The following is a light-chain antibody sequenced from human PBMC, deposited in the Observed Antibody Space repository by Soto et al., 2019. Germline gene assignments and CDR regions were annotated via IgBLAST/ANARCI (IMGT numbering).Light chain of an antibody. CDR1: GRSYNL. CDR3: CSYADSTTVV. Sequence: SVLTQPASVSGSPGQSITISCTGSGRSYNLVSWFQQSPGKAPKLIIYEDNKRPSGVSDRFSGSKSGNTASLTISGLQPEDEADYYCCSYADSTTVVFGGGTKVTVL. CDR2: EDN. V-gene: IGLV2-23*01. J-gene: IGLJ3*02.